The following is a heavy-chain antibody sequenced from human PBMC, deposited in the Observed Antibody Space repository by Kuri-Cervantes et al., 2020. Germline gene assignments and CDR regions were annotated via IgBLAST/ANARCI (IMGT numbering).Heavy chain of an antibody. CDR2: IYHSGST. CDR3: ARAGGYYGSGSYLYFQH. CDR1: GGSISSGGYS. D-gene: IGHD3-10*01. V-gene: IGHV4-30-2*01. J-gene: IGHJ1*01. Sequence: SETLSLTCAVSGGSISSGGYSWSWIRQLPGKGLEWIGYIYHSGSTYYNPSLKSRVTISVDRSKNQFSLKLSSVTAADTAVYYCARAGGYYGSGSYLYFQHWGQGTLVTVSS.